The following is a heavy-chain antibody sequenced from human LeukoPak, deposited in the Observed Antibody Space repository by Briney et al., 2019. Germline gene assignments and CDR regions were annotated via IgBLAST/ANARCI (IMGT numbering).Heavy chain of an antibody. CDR3: ATGLWSGYQW. J-gene: IGHJ4*02. V-gene: IGHV1-24*01. Sequence: ASVKVSCKASGGTFSSYAISWVRQAPGKGLEWMGGFDPEDGETIYAQKFQGRVTMTEDTSTDTAYMELSSLRSEDTAVYYCATGLWSGYQWWGQGTLVTVSS. D-gene: IGHD3-3*01. CDR2: FDPEDGET. CDR1: GGTFSSYA.